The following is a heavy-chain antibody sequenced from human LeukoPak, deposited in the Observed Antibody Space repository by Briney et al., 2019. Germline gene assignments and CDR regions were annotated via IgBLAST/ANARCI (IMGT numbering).Heavy chain of an antibody. CDR1: GFTFSTYW. CDR3: AKDYDHYYGSGVYDY. Sequence: GGSLRLSCTASGFTFSTYWMSWVRQAPGKGLEWVANTREDGSEKYYVDSVKGRFTISRDNAKNSLYLQMNSLRAEDTALYYCAKDYDHYYGSGVYDYWGQGTLVTVSS. J-gene: IGHJ4*02. CDR2: TREDGSEK. V-gene: IGHV3-7*03. D-gene: IGHD3-10*01.